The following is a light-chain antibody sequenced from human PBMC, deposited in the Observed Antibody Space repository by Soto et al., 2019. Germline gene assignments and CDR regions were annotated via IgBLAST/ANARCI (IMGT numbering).Light chain of an antibody. CDR1: QGISNF. J-gene: IGKJ1*01. CDR2: AAS. V-gene: IGKV1-27*01. CDR3: QKYNGDPQT. Sequence: DIQMTQSPSSLSASVGDRVTITCRASQGISNFLAWYQQKPGKAPELLIYAASTLQSGVPSRFSGGGFGTDFTLTISSLQPEDVSTYYWQKYNGDPQTFGQGTRVEIK.